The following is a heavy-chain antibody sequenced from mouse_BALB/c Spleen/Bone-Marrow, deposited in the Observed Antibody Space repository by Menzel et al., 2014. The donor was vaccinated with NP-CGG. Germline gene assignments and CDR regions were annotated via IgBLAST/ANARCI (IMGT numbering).Heavy chain of an antibody. J-gene: IGHJ2*01. D-gene: IGHD2-3*01. V-gene: IGHV1-62-2*01. CDR1: GYTFTEYI. Sequence: QVQLQQPGAGLVKPGASVKLSCKASGYTFTEYIIHWVKQRSGQGLEWIGWFYPGSGSIKYNEKFKDKATLTADKSSSTAYMELSRLTSEDSAVYFCARHEGGEMGFDYWGQGTTLTVSS. CDR3: ARHEGGEMGFDY. CDR2: FYPGSGSI.